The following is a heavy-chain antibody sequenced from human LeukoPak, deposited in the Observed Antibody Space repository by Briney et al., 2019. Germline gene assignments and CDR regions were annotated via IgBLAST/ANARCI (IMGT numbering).Heavy chain of an antibody. D-gene: IGHD6-6*01. Sequence: VVQPGRSLRLSCAASGFTFSSYGMHWVRQAPGKGLEWVAVIWYDGGNKYYADSVKGRFTISRDNSKNTLYLQMNSLRAEDTAVYYCARDRLLSSPFDYWGQGTLVTVSS. CDR3: ARDRLLSSPFDY. CDR1: GFTFSSYG. J-gene: IGHJ4*02. CDR2: IWYDGGNK. V-gene: IGHV3-33*01.